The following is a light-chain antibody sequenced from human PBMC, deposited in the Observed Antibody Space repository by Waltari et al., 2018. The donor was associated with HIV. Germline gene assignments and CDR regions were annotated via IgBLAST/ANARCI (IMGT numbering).Light chain of an antibody. CDR1: SSDVGGSYY. V-gene: IGLV2-8*01. Sequence: QSALTQPPSASGSPGQSVTISCTGTSSDVGGSYYVPWYQQHPVKAPKLMIYEVSKRPSGVPDRFSGSKSGNTASLTVSGLQAEDEADYYCSSYAGSNNLLFGGGTKLTVL. J-gene: IGLJ2*01. CDR2: EVS. CDR3: SSYAGSNNLL.